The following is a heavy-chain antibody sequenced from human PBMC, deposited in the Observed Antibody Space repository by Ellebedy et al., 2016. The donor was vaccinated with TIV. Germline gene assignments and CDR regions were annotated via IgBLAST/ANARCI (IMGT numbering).Heavy chain of an antibody. Sequence: ASVKVSCXASGYTFTTYGIRWVRQAPGQGLEWMGWISPYNGNTRYAQKFEGRLTLTTDTSTTTVYMELRSLTSDDTAVYYCARENLAASLDYWGQGTVVTVSS. CDR2: ISPYNGNT. V-gene: IGHV1-18*01. CDR1: GYTFTTYG. J-gene: IGHJ4*02. CDR3: ARENLAASLDY.